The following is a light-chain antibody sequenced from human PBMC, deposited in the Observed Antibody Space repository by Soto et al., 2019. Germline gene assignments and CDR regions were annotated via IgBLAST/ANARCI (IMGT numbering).Light chain of an antibody. Sequence: QSVLTQPPSASGTPGQTVTISCSGSNSNIGSAYIYWYQHLPGTAPKLLIYMNNQRPSGVPDRFSASKSVTSASLAISGLRSEDDADYYCAAWYDSLVVFGGGTKLTVL. V-gene: IGLV1-47*01. CDR3: AAWYDSLVV. J-gene: IGLJ2*01. CDR2: MNN. CDR1: NSNIGSAY.